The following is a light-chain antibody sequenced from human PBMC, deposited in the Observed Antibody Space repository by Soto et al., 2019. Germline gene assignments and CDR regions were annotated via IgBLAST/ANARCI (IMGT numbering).Light chain of an antibody. CDR3: QQFNTYPFT. J-gene: IGKJ3*01. V-gene: IGKV1-13*02. CDR2: DAS. Sequence: AIQLTQSPSSLSASVGDRVTITCRASQGISSALAWYQQTPGKPPKLLIYDASSLAIGVPSSFSGSGSVTDFTLTISSLQPEDFATYYCQQFNTYPFTFGPGTKVDI. CDR1: QGISSA.